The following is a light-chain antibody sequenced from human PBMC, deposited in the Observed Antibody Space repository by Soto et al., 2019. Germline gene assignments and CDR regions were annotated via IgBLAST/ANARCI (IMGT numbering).Light chain of an antibody. CDR1: SSNIGSNS. CDR3: AALDDSLNGEVV. V-gene: IGLV1-44*01. CDR2: STN. Sequence: QSVLTQPPSASGTPGQRVTISCSGSSSNIGSNSVNWYQQLPGTAPKLLIYSTNQRPSGVPDRFSGSKSDTSASLAISGLQSEGEADYYCAALDDSLNGEVVFGGGTKVTVL. J-gene: IGLJ2*01.